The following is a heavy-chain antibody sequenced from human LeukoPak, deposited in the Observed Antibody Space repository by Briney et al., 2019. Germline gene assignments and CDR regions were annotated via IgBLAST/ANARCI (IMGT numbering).Heavy chain of an antibody. J-gene: IGHJ4*02. CDR1: GYTFTSYY. D-gene: IGHD3-3*01. CDR2: INPSGGST. V-gene: IGHV1-46*01. CDR3: AVVRAPGTDFWRTIDY. Sequence: ASVKVSCKASGYTFTSYYMHWVRQAPGQGLEWMGIINPSGGSTSYAQKFQGRVTMTRDTSTSTVYMELSSLRSEDTAVYYCAVVRAPGTDFWRTIDYWGQGTLVTVSS.